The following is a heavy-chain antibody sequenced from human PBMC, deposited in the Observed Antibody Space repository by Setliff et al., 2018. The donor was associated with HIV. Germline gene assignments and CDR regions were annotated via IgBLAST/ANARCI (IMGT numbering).Heavy chain of an antibody. Sequence: SGFTFVNHDIEWVRQAPGKGLEWVSHIGTAGDTYYLDSVKGRFTISREDARNSGYLQMNSLRDDDTAVYFCARTAYYRDSSGYYSVAFDMWGPGTMVTVSS. CDR1: GFTFVNHD. V-gene: IGHV3-13*01. D-gene: IGHD3-22*01. CDR3: ARTAYYRDSSGYYSVAFDM. CDR2: IGTAGDT. J-gene: IGHJ3*02.